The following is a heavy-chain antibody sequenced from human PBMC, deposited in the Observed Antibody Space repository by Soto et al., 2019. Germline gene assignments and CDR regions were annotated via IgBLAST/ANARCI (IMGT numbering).Heavy chain of an antibody. J-gene: IGHJ6*02. D-gene: IGHD2-2*01. V-gene: IGHV4-4*02. CDR2: IYHSGST. CDR1: GGSISSNKW. Sequence: QVQLQESGPGLVKPSETLSLTCAVYGGSISSNKWWSWIRQPPGKGLEWIGEIYHSGSTNYNPSLKSRLTISLEKSKNPFPLKLTSVPAAVSAVYYCARDDEIVVVTTSIGAMDVWGQGATGTVAS. CDR3: ARDDEIVVVTTSIGAMDV.